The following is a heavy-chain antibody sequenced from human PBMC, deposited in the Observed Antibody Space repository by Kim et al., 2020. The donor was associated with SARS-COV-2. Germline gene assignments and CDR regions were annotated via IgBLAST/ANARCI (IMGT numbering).Heavy chain of an antibody. V-gene: IGHV5-51*01. CDR3: ARPLGGSGWYYFDY. J-gene: IGHJ4*02. D-gene: IGHD6-19*01. Sequence: SPSFQGQVTISADKAISTAYLQWSSLKASDTAMYYCARPLGGSGWYYFDYWGQGTLVTVSS.